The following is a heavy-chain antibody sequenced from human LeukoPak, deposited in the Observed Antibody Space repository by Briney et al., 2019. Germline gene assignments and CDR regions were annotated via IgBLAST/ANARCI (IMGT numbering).Heavy chain of an antibody. CDR3: ARHRAYSSSSPFDY. D-gene: IGHD6-6*01. V-gene: IGHV4-59*08. Sequence: SETLSLTCTVSGGSISGYYWSWVRQSPGKVLEWIGYISYSGTTNYNPSLKSRVTLSVDTSKNHFSLELTSVTAADTAVYYCARHRAYSSSSPFDYWGQGTLVTVSS. J-gene: IGHJ4*02. CDR2: ISYSGTT. CDR1: GGSISGYY.